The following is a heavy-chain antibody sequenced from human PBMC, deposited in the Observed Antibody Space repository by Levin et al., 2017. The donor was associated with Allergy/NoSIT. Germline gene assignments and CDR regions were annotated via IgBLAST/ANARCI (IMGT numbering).Heavy chain of an antibody. D-gene: IGHD3-10*01. CDR1: GGSISSYY. V-gene: IGHV4-59*01. CDR3: ARDRVWGGSGSYVPAFDI. J-gene: IGHJ3*02. Sequence: PSETLSLTCTVSGGSISSYYWSWIRQPPGKGLEWIGYIYYSGSTNYNPSLKSRVTISVDTSKNQFSLKLSSVTAADTAVYYCARDRVWGGSGSYVPAFDIWGQGTMVTVSS. CDR2: IYYSGST.